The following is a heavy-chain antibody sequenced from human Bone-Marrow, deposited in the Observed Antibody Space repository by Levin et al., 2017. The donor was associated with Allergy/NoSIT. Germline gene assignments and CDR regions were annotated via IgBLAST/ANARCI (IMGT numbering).Heavy chain of an antibody. CDR3: ARSWIQLDPRWGRFDP. D-gene: IGHD5-18*01. Sequence: PGGSLRLSCAASGFTFSSYAMHWVRQAPGKGLEWVAVISYDGSNKYYADSVKGRFTISRDNSKNTLYLQMNSLRAEDTAVYYCARSWIQLDPRWGRFDPWGQGTLVTVSS. J-gene: IGHJ5*02. V-gene: IGHV3-30-3*01. CDR1: GFTFSSYA. CDR2: ISYDGSNK.